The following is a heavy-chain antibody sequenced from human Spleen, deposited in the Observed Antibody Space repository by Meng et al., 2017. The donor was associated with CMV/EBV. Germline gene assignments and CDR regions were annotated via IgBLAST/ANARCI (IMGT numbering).Heavy chain of an antibody. CDR1: TVNRNY. CDR3: ARGLSGSGTYYPDAFDL. J-gene: IGHJ3*01. CDR2: IYRGSST. V-gene: IGHV3-66*02. D-gene: IGHD3-10*01. Sequence: TVNRNYIGWVRQAPGKGLEWVSVIYRGSSTYYADSVKGRFTLSRDKSKNTLYIQMRSLRPDDMAVYYCARGLSGSGTYYPDAFDLWGQGTMVTVSS.